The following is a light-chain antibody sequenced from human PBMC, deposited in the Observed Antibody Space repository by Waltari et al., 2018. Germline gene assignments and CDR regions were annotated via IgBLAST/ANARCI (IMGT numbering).Light chain of an antibody. CDR2: DIT. V-gene: IGLV2-11*01. CDR3: CSYAGSFTLL. CDR1: SSNVGGYNY. Sequence: QSALTQPHSVSGSPGQSVTISCTGTSSNVGGYNYVSWYQHHPGKAPKLLLYDITQRPPGVPERFSGAKSGNAASLAISGLQADDEADYYCCSYAGSFTLLFGGGTRVTVL. J-gene: IGLJ2*01.